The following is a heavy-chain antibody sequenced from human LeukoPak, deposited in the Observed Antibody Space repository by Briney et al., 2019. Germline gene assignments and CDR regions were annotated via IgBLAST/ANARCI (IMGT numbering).Heavy chain of an antibody. CDR2: IPHDGSNA. J-gene: IGHJ4*01. D-gene: IGHD1-26*01. Sequence: GGSLRLSCVASGFTFTRNCMHWVRQASGKGLVGVAAIPHDGSNALYADSVKGRFTISRDDPNNTQYLQMNSQRIQDSAMYYCATVSYYYYSCWGRGILVT. CDR3: ATVSYYYYSC. CDR1: GFTFTRNC. V-gene: IGHV3-30*03.